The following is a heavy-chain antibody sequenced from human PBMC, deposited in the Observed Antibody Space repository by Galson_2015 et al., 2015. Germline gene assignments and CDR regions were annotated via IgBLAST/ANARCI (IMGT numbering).Heavy chain of an antibody. Sequence: SLRLSCAASGFTFSSYAMHWVRQAPGKGLEWVAVISYDGSNKYYADSVKGRFTISRDNSKNTLYLQMNSLRAEDTAVYYCARVENRGDYFDYWGQGTLVTVSS. V-gene: IGHV3-30-3*01. CDR3: ARVENRGDYFDY. CDR2: ISYDGSNK. D-gene: IGHD1-14*01. J-gene: IGHJ4*02. CDR1: GFTFSSYA.